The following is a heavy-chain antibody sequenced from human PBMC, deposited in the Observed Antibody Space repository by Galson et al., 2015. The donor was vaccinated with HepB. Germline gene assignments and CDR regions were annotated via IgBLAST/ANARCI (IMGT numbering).Heavy chain of an antibody. Sequence: SLRLSCAASGFTFSSYAMHWVRQAPGKGLEWVSYISSSDSTIYYADSVKGRFTISRDNAKNSLYLQMNSLRDEDTAVYYCARGSPLDYDWYMDVWGEGTTVTVSS. CDR3: ARGSPLDYDWYMDV. V-gene: IGHV3-48*02. CDR2: ISSSDSTI. D-gene: IGHD3-16*01. J-gene: IGHJ6*03. CDR1: GFTFSSYA.